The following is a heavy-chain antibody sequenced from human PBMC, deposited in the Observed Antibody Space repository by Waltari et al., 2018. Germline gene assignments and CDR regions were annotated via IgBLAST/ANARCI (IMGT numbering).Heavy chain of an antibody. Sequence: QAQVAESGGGVVQPGGSLGLPCTGSGFSVRTNAMDWVRQAPGKGLEWLAFISNDDTKKYYADSVEGRFTISRDTSRNTVYLEMNSLRPDDTAVYYCLRGADYGFYYWGQGTLVTVSS. J-gene: IGHJ4*02. D-gene: IGHD4-17*01. CDR2: ISNDDTKK. V-gene: IGHV3-30*02. CDR3: LRGADYGFYY. CDR1: GFSVRTNA.